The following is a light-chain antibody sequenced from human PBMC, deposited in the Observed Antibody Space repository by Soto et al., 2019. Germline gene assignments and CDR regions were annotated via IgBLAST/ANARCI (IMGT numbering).Light chain of an antibody. Sequence: DIQMTQSQCSLSASVGDVVTITFLASQSISSYLNWYQQKPGKAPKLLIHDATSLESGVPSSFSGSGSVTEFTLTFSSLQPHDFATYYCQQYSSYWTSAQGTKVDIK. J-gene: IGKJ1*01. V-gene: IGKV1-5*01. CDR2: DAT. CDR1: QSISSY. CDR3: QQYSSYWT.